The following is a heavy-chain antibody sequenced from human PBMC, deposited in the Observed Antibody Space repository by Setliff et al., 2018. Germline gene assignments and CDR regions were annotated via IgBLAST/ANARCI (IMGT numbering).Heavy chain of an antibody. Sequence: GASVKVSCKASGYTFTDYGVTWVRQAPGQGLEWVGWISPYSGNTYYAPKFQGRITMTTDISTSTAYMELGSLTTDDTAVYYCARVESMVRGKNILRHFDYWGQGIQVTVSS. J-gene: IGHJ4*02. V-gene: IGHV1-18*01. CDR1: GYTFTDYG. CDR3: ARVESMVRGKNILRHFDY. CDR2: ISPYSGNT. D-gene: IGHD3-10*01.